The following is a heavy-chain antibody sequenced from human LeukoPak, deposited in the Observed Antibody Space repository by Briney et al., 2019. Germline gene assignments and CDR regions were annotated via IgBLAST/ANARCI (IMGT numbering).Heavy chain of an antibody. J-gene: IGHJ3*02. CDR2: ISGSGGST. V-gene: IGHV3-23*01. Sequence: SGGSLRLSCAASGSTFSSYAMSWVRQAPGKGLEWVSTISGSGGSTYHADSVKGRFTISRDNSKNTLYLQMNSLRAEDTAVYYCAKGPYYYDSSAYHYGAFDIWGQGTMDTVSS. CDR1: GSTFSSYA. CDR3: AKGPYYYDSSAYHYGAFDI. D-gene: IGHD3-22*01.